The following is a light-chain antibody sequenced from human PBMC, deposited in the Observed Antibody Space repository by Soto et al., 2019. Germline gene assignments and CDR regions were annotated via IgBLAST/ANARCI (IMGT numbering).Light chain of an antibody. J-gene: IGKJ1*01. CDR2: GAS. CDR3: QQYNNWPPWT. Sequence: EIVMTQSPATLSVSPGERATLSCRASQSVSSNLEWYQQKPGQAPRLLIYGASTRATGIPARFSGSGSGTEFTLTISSLQSEDFAVYYCQQYNNWPPWTFGQGTKVEIK. CDR1: QSVSSN. V-gene: IGKV3-15*01.